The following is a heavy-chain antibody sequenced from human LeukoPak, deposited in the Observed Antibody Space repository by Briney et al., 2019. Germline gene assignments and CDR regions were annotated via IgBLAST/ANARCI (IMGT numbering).Heavy chain of an antibody. CDR2: IHHSKGT. CDR1: GESISDYY. CDR3: VRATAAGSGRAFDY. V-gene: IGHV4-34*01. Sequence: SETLSLTCAVYGESISDYYWTWIRQFPGKGLEWIGEIHHSKGTNYNPSLKSRLTMSVDRSKNQFSLKLSSVTAADTAIYYCVRATAAGSGRAFDYWAQGSLAPVSS. D-gene: IGHD3-10*01. J-gene: IGHJ4*02.